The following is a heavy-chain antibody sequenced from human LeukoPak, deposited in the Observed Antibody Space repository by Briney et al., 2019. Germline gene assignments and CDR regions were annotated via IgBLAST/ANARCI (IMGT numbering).Heavy chain of an antibody. CDR2: ISSSRSTI. CDR3: ARPGDGMDV. CDR1: GFTFSSYE. J-gene: IGHJ6*04. Sequence: GGSLRLSCAASGFTFSSYEMNWGRQAPGKGLEWVSYISSSRSTIYYADSVKGRFTISRDNAKNSLYLQMNSLRAEDTAVYYCARPGDGMDVWGKGTTVTVSS. V-gene: IGHV3-48*03.